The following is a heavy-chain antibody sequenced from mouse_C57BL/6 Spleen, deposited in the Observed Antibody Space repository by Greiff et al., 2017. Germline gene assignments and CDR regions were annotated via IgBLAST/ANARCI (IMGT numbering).Heavy chain of an antibody. CDR3: ARLGYCGSSPSDY. CDR2: IDPSDSYT. D-gene: IGHD1-1*01. J-gene: IGHJ2*01. CDR1: GYTFTSYW. V-gene: IGHV1-59*01. Sequence: VQLQQPGAELVRPGTSVKLSCKASGYTFTSYWMHWVKQRPGQGLEWIGVIDPSDSYTNYNQKFKGKATLTVDTSSSTAYMQLSSLTSEDSAVYYCARLGYCGSSPSDYWGQGTTLTVSS.